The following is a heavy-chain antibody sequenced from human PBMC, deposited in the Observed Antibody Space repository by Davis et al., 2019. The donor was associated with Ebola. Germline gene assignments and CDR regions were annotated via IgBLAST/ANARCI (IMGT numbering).Heavy chain of an antibody. J-gene: IGHJ4*02. V-gene: IGHV3-30*04. CDR1: GFTFSSYA. CDR3: ARDPTGLVVAASDY. Sequence: GGSLRLSCAASGFTFSSYAMHWVRQAPGKGLEWVAVISYDGSNKYYADSVKGRFTISRDNSKNTLYLQMNSLRAEDTAVYYCARDPTGLVVAASDYWGQGTLVTVSS. D-gene: IGHD2-15*01. CDR2: ISYDGSNK.